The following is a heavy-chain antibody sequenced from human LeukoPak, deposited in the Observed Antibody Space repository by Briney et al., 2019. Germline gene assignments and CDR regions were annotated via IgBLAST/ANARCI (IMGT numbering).Heavy chain of an antibody. J-gene: IGHJ4*02. D-gene: IGHD6-13*01. CDR1: GGTFSSYA. Sequence: SVKVSCKASGGTFSSYAISWVRQAPGQGLEWMGGIIPIFGTANYAQKFQGRVTMTEDTSTDTAYMELSSLRSEDTAVYYCATQQPVRGYFDYWGQGTLVTVSS. CDR2: IIPIFGTA. V-gene: IGHV1-69*06. CDR3: ATQQPVRGYFDY.